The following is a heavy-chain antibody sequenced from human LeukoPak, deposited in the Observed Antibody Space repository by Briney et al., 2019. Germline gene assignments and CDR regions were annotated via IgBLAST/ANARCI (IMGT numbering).Heavy chain of an antibody. Sequence: PGGSLRLSCAASGFTFSSYAMSWVRQAPGKGLEWVSAISGSGGSTYYADSVKGRFTISRDKSKNTLYLQMNSLRAEDTAVYYCAKDVGYCSGGSCYSPHQYYFDYWGQGTLVTVSS. CDR1: GFTFSSYA. J-gene: IGHJ4*02. CDR2: ISGSGGST. D-gene: IGHD2-15*01. CDR3: AKDVGYCSGGSCYSPHQYYFDY. V-gene: IGHV3-23*01.